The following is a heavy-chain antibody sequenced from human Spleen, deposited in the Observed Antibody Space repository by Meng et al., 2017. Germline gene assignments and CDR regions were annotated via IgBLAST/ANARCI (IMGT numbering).Heavy chain of an antibody. V-gene: IGHV1-18*04. CDR2: ISAYNGNT. J-gene: IGHJ4*02. D-gene: IGHD1-26*01. CDR3: ARGGPLAYFDY. CDR1: GYNFPDYY. Sequence: ASVKVSCKPSGYNFPDYYIHWVRRAPGQGLEWMGWISAYNGNTNYAQKLQGRVTMTTDTSTSTAYMELRSLRSDDTAVYYCARGGPLAYFDYWGQGTLVTVSS.